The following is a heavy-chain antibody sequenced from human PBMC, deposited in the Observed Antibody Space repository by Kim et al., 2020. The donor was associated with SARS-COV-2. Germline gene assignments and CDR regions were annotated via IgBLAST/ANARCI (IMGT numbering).Heavy chain of an antibody. Sequence: SETLSLTCTVSGGSLTNYYWSWIRQPPGKGLEWIGYIYYSGNTHYNPSLSSRVAMSVDTSKSQFSLRLTSVTAADTAVYFCTRKVAYGPLDYWGQGILVTVSS. D-gene: IGHD2-21*01. CDR1: GGSLTNYY. CDR2: IYYSGNT. V-gene: IGHV4-59*13. J-gene: IGHJ4*02. CDR3: TRKVAYGPLDY.